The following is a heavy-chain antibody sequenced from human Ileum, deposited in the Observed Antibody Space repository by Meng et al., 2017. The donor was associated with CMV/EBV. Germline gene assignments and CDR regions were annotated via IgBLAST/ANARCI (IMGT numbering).Heavy chain of an antibody. V-gene: IGHV4-34*01. Sequence: GKLQPWGAGLLKPSETLSLSCAVYGGSFSDYYWSWIRQPPGRGLEWVGEINHSGTTNYNPSLKSRVTISVDTSKNQFSLKLTSVTAADTAVYFCATDPGGYWGQGTLVTVSS. CDR1: GGSFSDYY. CDR3: ATDPGGY. D-gene: IGHD1-14*01. J-gene: IGHJ4*02. CDR2: INHSGTT.